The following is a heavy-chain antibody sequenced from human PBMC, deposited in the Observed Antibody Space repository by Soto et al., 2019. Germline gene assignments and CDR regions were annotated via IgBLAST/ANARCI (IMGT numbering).Heavy chain of an antibody. CDR1: GFSLTSGVG. Sequence: QITLKESGPTLVRPPQPLTLTCTFSGFSLTSGVGVGWIRQPPGKALEWLALIYLDDDKRYSPSLKNRLTITKDNSKHHVVLTMNNVGPVDTATYFCAHIDPEIVTVGGHGGFDYWGQGTLVTVSS. CDR3: AHIDPEIVTVGGHGGFDY. D-gene: IGHD5-12*01. J-gene: IGHJ4*02. CDR2: IYLDDDK. V-gene: IGHV2-5*02.